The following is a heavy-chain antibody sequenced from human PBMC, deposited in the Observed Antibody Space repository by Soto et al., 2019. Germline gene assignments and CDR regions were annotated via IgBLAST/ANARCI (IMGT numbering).Heavy chain of an antibody. CDR2: LSSRGFST. D-gene: IGHD2-8*01. V-gene: IGHV3-23*01. J-gene: IGHJ3*02. CDR1: GFTFNDYA. CDR3: GRDRAVYCSKGICFDAFDI. Sequence: EVQLLESGGDLVQPGWSLRLSCAASGFTFNDYALTWVRQVPGKGLVWVSSLSSRGFSTHYAESEKGRFTISRANIKNSVYLQMNSLRAEDTAVYYCGRDRAVYCSKGICFDAFDIWRQGTLVTVSS.